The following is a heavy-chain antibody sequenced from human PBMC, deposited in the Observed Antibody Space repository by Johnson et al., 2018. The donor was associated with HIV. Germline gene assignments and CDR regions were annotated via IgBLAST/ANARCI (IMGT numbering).Heavy chain of an antibody. CDR2: ISYDVSKN. Sequence: QVLLVESGGGLFQPGGSLRRSCAASGFTFSSYWMSWVRQAPGKGLEWVAVISYDVSKNYCADSVNGRFPIPRYNSKNKLYLQMNSLRAEDTAVYYCSREGGIRGPSPVDAFDIWGQGTMVTVSS. CDR3: SREGGIRGPSPVDAFDI. V-gene: IGHV3-30-3*01. CDR1: GFTFSSYW. D-gene: IGHD3-16*01. J-gene: IGHJ3*02.